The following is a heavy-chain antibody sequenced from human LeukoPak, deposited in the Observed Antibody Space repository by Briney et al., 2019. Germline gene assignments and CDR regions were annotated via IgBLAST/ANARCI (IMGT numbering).Heavy chain of an antibody. J-gene: IGHJ4*02. CDR1: GYTFTSYY. D-gene: IGHD4-17*01. CDR2: INPSGGST. V-gene: IGHV1-46*01. Sequence: ASVKVSCKASGYTFTSYYMHWVRQAPGRGLEWMGIINPSGGSTSYAQKFQGRVTMTRDMSTSTVYMELSSLRSEDTAVYYCARDCESGYGDDPYYFDYWGEGTLLTVSS. CDR3: ARDCESGYGDDPYYFDY.